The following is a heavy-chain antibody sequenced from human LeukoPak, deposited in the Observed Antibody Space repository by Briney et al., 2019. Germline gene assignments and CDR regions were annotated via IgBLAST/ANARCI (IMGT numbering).Heavy chain of an antibody. CDR1: GYTFTSYD. D-gene: IGHD3-9*01. CDR2: MNPNSGNT. Sequence: ASVKVSCKASGYTFTSYDINWVRQAPGQGLEWMGWMNPNSGNTDYAQKFQGRVTMTRNSSISTAYMELSSLRSEDTAVYYCARAPYYYIFSGLPPDYWGQGPLVTVSS. V-gene: IGHV1-8*01. J-gene: IGHJ4*02. CDR3: ARAPYYYIFSGLPPDY.